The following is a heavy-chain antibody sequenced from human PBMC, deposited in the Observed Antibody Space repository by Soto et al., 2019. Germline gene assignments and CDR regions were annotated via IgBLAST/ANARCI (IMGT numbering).Heavy chain of an antibody. CDR1: GFTFSSYA. V-gene: IGHV3-30-3*01. D-gene: IGHD6-13*01. J-gene: IGHJ6*02. CDR2: ISYDGSNK. CDR3: ARESGYSSRHYYYGMDV. Sequence: PGGSLRLSCAASGFTFSSYAMHWVRQAPGKGLEWVAVISYDGSNKYYADSVKGQFTISRDNSKNTLYLQMNSLRAEDTAVYYCARESGYSSRHYYYGMDVWGQGTTVTVSS.